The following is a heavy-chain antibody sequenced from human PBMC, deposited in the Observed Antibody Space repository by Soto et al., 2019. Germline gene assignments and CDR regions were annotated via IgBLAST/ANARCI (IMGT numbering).Heavy chain of an antibody. CDR3: AKEAEQWLVLGGYFDY. D-gene: IGHD6-19*01. J-gene: IGHJ4*02. V-gene: IGHV3-30*18. CDR2: ISYDGSNK. CDR1: GFTFSSYG. Sequence: GGSLRLSCAASGFTFSSYGMHWVRQAPGKGLEWVAVISYDGSNKYYADSVKGRFTISRDNSKNTLYLQMNSLRAEDTAVYYCAKEAEQWLVLGGYFDYWGQGTLVTVSS.